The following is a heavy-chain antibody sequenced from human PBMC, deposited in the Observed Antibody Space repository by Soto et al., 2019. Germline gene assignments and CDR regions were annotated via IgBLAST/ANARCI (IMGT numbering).Heavy chain of an antibody. J-gene: IGHJ4*02. D-gene: IGHD2-15*01. CDR1: GFTFSSYA. CDR3: ARDLLVACSGGSCHIDY. Sequence: QVQLVESGGGVVQPGRSLRLSCAASGFTFSSYAMHWVRQAPGKGLEWVAVISYDGSNKYYADSVKGRFTISRDNSKNTXYLQMNSLRAEDTAVYYCARDLLVACSGGSCHIDYWGQGTLVTVSS. CDR2: ISYDGSNK. V-gene: IGHV3-30-3*01.